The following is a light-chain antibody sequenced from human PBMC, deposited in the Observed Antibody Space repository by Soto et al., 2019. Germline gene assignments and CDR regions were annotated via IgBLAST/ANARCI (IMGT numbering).Light chain of an antibody. Sequence: QSVLTQPASVSGSPGQSITISCTGTSNDVGGYNYVSWYQQHPGKAPKLMIYDVSNRPSGVSNRFSGSKSGNTASLTISGLQAEDEADYYCSSYTSSSNVFGTGTKLTVL. CDR2: DVS. CDR1: SNDVGGYNY. J-gene: IGLJ1*01. V-gene: IGLV2-14*01. CDR3: SSYTSSSNV.